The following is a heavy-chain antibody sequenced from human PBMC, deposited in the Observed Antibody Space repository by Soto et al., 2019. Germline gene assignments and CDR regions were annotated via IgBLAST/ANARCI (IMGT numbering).Heavy chain of an antibody. Sequence: PGGSLRLSCAASGFTFSSYAMHWVRQAPGKGLEWVAVISYDGSNKYYADSVKGRFTISRDNSKNTLYLQMNSLRAEDTAVYYRARGFLEWLLSAKWFDPWGQGTLVTVSS. D-gene: IGHD3-3*01. CDR2: ISYDGSNK. J-gene: IGHJ5*02. V-gene: IGHV3-30-3*01. CDR3: ARGFLEWLLSAKWFDP. CDR1: GFTFSSYA.